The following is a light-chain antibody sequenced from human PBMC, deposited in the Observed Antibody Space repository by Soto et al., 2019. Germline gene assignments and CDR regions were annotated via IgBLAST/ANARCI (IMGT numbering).Light chain of an antibody. CDR1: QSISSY. Sequence: DIQMTQSPSSLSASFGDRVTIXXRASQSISSYLNWYQQKPGKAPKIXIYAASSLQSGVPSRFSGSGAGTDFTLTISSLQPEDFATYYCPQSNSTPRTFGQGTKVDIK. CDR2: AAS. J-gene: IGKJ1*01. CDR3: PQSNSTPRT. V-gene: IGKV1-39*01.